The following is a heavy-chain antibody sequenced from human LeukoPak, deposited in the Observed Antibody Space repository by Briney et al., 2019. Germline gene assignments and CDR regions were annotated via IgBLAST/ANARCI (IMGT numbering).Heavy chain of an antibody. CDR1: GYTFTGYY. D-gene: IGHD6-13*01. Sequence: ASVKVSCKASGYTFTGYYMHWVRQAPGQALEWMGWINPNSGGTNYAQKFQGRVTMTRDTSISTAYMELSRLTSDDTAVYYCARAGSSSRWVNDYWGQGTLVTVSS. V-gene: IGHV1-2*02. CDR2: INPNSGGT. CDR3: ARAGSSSRWVNDY. J-gene: IGHJ4*02.